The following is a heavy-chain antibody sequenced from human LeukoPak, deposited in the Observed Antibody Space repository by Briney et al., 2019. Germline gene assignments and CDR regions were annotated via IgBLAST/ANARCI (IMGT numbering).Heavy chain of an antibody. CDR1: GGTFSSYA. J-gene: IGHJ4*02. CDR3: ARDTGSVFDY. V-gene: IGHV1-69*13. CDR2: IIPIFGTA. Sequence: GASVKVSCKASGGTFSSYAISWVRQAPGQGLEWMGGIIPIFGTANYAQKFQGRVTITADESTSTAYMELSSLRYDDTAVYYCARDTGSVFDYWGQGTLVTVSS. D-gene: IGHD3-10*01.